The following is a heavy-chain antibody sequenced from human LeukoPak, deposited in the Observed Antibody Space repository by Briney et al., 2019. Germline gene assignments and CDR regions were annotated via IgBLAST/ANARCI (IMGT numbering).Heavy chain of an antibody. V-gene: IGHV3-7*01. CDR1: GFTFSSYW. Sequence: GGSLRLSCAASGFTFSSYWMSWVRQAPGKGLEWVANIKQDGSEKYYVDSVKGRFTISRDNAKNSLYLQMNSLRPEDTAVYYCAKDLVGYWFDPWGQGTLVTVSS. CDR2: IKQDGSEK. J-gene: IGHJ5*02. CDR3: AKDLVGYWFDP. D-gene: IGHD2-2*01.